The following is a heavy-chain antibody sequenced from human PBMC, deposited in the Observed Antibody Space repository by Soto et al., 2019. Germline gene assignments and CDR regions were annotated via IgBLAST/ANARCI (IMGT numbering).Heavy chain of an antibody. V-gene: IGHV1-69*02. CDR3: AIGGYDSSGYYENY. Sequence: QVQLVQSGAEVKKPGSSVKVSCKASGGTFSSYTISWVRQAPGQGLEWMGRIIPILGIANYAQKFQGRVTINADKSTSTAYMELSSLRSEDTAVYYCAIGGYDSSGYYENYWGQGTLVTVSS. D-gene: IGHD3-22*01. CDR1: GGTFSSYT. CDR2: IIPILGIA. J-gene: IGHJ4*02.